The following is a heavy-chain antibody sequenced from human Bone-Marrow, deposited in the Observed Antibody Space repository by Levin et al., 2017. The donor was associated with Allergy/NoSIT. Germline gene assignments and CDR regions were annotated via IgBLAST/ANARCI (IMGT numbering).Heavy chain of an antibody. CDR1: GYTFTSYI. J-gene: IGHJ3*02. CDR3: ARDLTSGGLRNDAFDI. D-gene: IGHD6-19*01. Sequence: ASVKVSCKASGYTFTSYIMNWVRQAPGQGLEWMGWINTNTGNPTYAQGFTGRFVFSLDTSVSTAYLQISSLKAEDTAVYYCARDLTSGGLRNDAFDIWGQGTMVTVSS. CDR2: INTNTGNP. V-gene: IGHV7-4-1*02.